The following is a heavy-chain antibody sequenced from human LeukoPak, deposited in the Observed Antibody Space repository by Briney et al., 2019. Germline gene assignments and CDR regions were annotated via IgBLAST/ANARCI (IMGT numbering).Heavy chain of an antibody. CDR1: GFTFRSYS. CDR2: ISSSSSYI. Sequence: GGSLRLSCGASGFTFRSYSMNWVRQAPGKGREWVSSISSSSSYIYYADSVKGRFTISRDNAKNSLYLQMNRPRAEDTAVYYCARDGVLWFGGEGAFDIWGQGTMVTFSS. D-gene: IGHD3-10*01. J-gene: IGHJ3*02. CDR3: ARDGVLWFGGEGAFDI. V-gene: IGHV3-21*01.